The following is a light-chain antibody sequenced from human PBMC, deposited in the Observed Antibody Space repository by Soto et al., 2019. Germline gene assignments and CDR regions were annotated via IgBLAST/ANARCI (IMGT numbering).Light chain of an antibody. CDR2: AAS. Sequence: DIQMTQSPSSLSASVGDRVTITCRASQGVRNDLAWYQLKPGKAPKRLISAASSLQSGVPSRFSGSGSGTEFTLTISSLQPEAFATYYCLQHNSYPRTFGQGTKVEVK. CDR3: LQHNSYPRT. V-gene: IGKV1-17*01. J-gene: IGKJ1*01. CDR1: QGVRND.